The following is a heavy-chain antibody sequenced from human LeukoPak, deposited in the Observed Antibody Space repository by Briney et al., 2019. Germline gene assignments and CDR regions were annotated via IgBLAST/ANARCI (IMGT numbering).Heavy chain of an antibody. D-gene: IGHD3-9*01. CDR3: SRGSDESKTGDT. CDR2: IHPYGFT. V-gene: IGHV4-34*01. CDR1: GGSFSNYY. J-gene: IGHJ5*02. Sequence: SETLSLTCALSGGSFSNYYWSWIRQPPGKRLEWIGEIHPYGFTNFNPSLKSRVSISVDTSKNQFSLKLTSVTAADTAVYYCSRGSDESKTGDTWGQGSLVTVSS.